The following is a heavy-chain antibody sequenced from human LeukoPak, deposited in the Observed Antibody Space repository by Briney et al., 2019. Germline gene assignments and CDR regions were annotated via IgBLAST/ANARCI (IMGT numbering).Heavy chain of an antibody. CDR3: AKGPIPYCSSTSCYGYFDY. J-gene: IGHJ4*02. CDR2: IRYDGSNR. CDR1: GFIFSSYG. D-gene: IGHD2-2*01. V-gene: IGHV3-30*02. Sequence: GGSLRLSCAASGFIFSSYGMHWVRQAPGKGLEWVAFIRYDGSNRYYADSVKGRFTISRDNSKNTLYLQMNSLRAEDTAVYYCAKGPIPYCSSTSCYGYFDYWGQGTLVTVSS.